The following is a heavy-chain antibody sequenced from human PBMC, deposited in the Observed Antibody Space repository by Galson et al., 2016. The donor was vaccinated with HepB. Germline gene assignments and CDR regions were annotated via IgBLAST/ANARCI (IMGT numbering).Heavy chain of an antibody. D-gene: IGHD1-26*01. J-gene: IGHJ4*02. CDR3: AKLGGSYDRGVDWDY. CDR1: GLTFSSYA. V-gene: IGHV3-23*01. CDR2: ISGSGTNT. Sequence: SLRLSCAVSGLTFSSYAMSWVRQTPGKGLEWVSGISGSGTNTNYADSVKGRFSISRDNSKNVLYLQMNSLRVEDTAVYHCAKLGGSYDRGVDWDYWGQGTLVTVSS.